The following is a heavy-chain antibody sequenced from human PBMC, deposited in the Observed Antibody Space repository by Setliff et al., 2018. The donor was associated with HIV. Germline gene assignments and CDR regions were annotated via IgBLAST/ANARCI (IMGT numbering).Heavy chain of an antibody. V-gene: IGHV4-59*01. D-gene: IGHD6-6*01. Sequence: SETLSLTCTVSGGSISTYFWTWIRQPPGKGLEWIGYIYTSGSTNYNPSLKSRVTISVDTSKNQFSLKLNSVTAADTAVYYCARDSDLDYSSSARWYFDLWGRGTLVTVSS. CDR3: ARDSDLDYSSSARWYFDL. CDR1: GGSISTYF. J-gene: IGHJ2*01. CDR2: IYTSGST.